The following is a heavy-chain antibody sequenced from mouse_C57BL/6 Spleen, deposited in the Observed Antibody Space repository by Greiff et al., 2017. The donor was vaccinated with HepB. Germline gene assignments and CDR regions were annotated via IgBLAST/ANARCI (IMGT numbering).Heavy chain of an antibody. J-gene: IGHJ2*01. CDR3: ARAYDGYYGYFDY. Sequence: DVKLVESGGGLVKPGGSLKLSCAASGFTFSDYGMHWVRQAPEKGLEWVAYISSGSSTIYYADTVKGRFTISRDNAKNTLFLQMTSLRSEDTAMYYCARAYDGYYGYFDYWGQGTTLTVSS. CDR1: GFTFSDYG. D-gene: IGHD2-3*01. V-gene: IGHV5-17*01. CDR2: ISSGSSTI.